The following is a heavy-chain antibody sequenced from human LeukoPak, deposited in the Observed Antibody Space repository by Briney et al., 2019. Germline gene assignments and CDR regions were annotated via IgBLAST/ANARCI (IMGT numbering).Heavy chain of an antibody. Sequence: QPGGSLRLSCAASGFTFSSYAMHWVRQAPGKGLEWVAVISYDGSNKYYADPVKGRFTISRDNSKNTLYLQMNSLRAEDTAVYYCARDRKGVAADYWGQGTLVTVSS. CDR2: ISYDGSNK. D-gene: IGHD6-19*01. V-gene: IGHV3-30-3*01. J-gene: IGHJ4*02. CDR1: GFTFSSYA. CDR3: ARDRKGVAADY.